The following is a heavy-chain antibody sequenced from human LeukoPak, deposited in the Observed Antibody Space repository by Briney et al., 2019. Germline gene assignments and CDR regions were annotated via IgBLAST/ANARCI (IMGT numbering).Heavy chain of an antibody. CDR2: INSDGSST. D-gene: IGHD3-10*01. J-gene: IGHJ4*02. V-gene: IGHV3-74*01. Sequence: GGSLRLSCAASGFTFSSYWMHWVRQAPGKGLVWVSRINSDGSSTSYADSVKGRFTISRDNAKNTLYLQMNSLRAGDTAVYYCASNYKWFGEPRPDYWGQGTLVTVSS. CDR1: GFTFSSYW. CDR3: ASNYKWFGEPRPDY.